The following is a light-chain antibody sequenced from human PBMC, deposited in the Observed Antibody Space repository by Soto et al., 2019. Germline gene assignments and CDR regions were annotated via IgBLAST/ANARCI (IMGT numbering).Light chain of an antibody. CDR1: SSDVGSYNL. CDR2: EVS. V-gene: IGLV2-23*02. CDR3: CSYAGSSTV. Sequence: QSALTQPASMSGSPGQSITISCTGTSSDVGSYNLVSWYQQHPGKAPKLMIYEVSKRPSGVSNRFSGSKSGNTASLTISGLQAEDEADYYCCSYAGSSTVFGGGTKLTVL. J-gene: IGLJ2*01.